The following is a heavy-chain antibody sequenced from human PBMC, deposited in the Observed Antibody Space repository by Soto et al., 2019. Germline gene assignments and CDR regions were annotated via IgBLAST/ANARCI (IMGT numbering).Heavy chain of an antibody. CDR3: AKDTTTYVY. CDR2: ISGSGGSA. V-gene: IGHV3-23*01. D-gene: IGHD4-4*01. J-gene: IGHJ4*02. CDR1: GFTFSSYA. Sequence: GSLRLSCAASGFTFSSYAMSWVRQAPGKGLEWVTGISGSGGSAYYADSVKGRFTISRDNSKNTLYLQMNSLRAEDTAVYYRAKDTTTYVYWGEGTLVTVSS.